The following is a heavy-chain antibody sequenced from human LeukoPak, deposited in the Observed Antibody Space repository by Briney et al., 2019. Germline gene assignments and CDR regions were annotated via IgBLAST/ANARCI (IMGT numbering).Heavy chain of an antibody. D-gene: IGHD6-19*01. CDR2: INTDGTVT. J-gene: IGHJ4*02. CDR1: GFTFIKYW. CDR3: ATKQWLAPPPDS. V-gene: IGHV3-74*01. Sequence: PGGSLRLSCAASGFTFIKYWMLWVRQAPGKGLESVSRINTDGTVTTYADSVKGRFTVSRDNADNAMFLQMNSVRDGDTAVYYCATKQWLAPPPDSWGQGTPVTVSS.